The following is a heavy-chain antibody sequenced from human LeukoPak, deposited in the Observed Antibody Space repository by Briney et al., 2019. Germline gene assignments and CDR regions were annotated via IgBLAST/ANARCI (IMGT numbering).Heavy chain of an antibody. CDR3: AKMVRIAVAGNGPIDY. CDR2: ISGSGGST. D-gene: IGHD6-19*01. V-gene: IGHV3-23*01. CDR1: EFTFSSYA. Sequence: GGSLRLSCAASEFTFSSYAMSWVRQAPGKGLEWVSAISGSGGSTYYADSVKGRFTISRDNSKNTLYLQMNSLRAEDTAVYYCAKMVRIAVAGNGPIDYWGQGTLVTVSS. J-gene: IGHJ4*02.